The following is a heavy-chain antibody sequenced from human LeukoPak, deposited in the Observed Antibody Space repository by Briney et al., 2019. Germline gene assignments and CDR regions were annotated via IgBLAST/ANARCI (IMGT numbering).Heavy chain of an antibody. D-gene: IGHD6-19*01. Sequence: VSVKVSCKASGYTFTGYYMHWVRQAPGQGLEWMGRVNPNSGGTNYAQKFQGRVTMTRDTSISTAYMELSRLRSDDTAVYYCARIAVAGSPFDYWGQGTLVTVSS. V-gene: IGHV1-2*06. CDR2: VNPNSGGT. J-gene: IGHJ4*02. CDR1: GYTFTGYY. CDR3: ARIAVAGSPFDY.